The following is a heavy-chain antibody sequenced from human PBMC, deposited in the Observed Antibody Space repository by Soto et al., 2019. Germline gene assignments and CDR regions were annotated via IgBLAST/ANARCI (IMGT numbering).Heavy chain of an antibody. J-gene: IGHJ4*02. V-gene: IGHV4-34*01. Sequence: QVHLQQWGAGLLKPSETPSLTCAVYGGSFSAYYWSWIRQPPGKGLEWIGEITHSGSTNYNPSLKGRVTISVDTSKNQFSLKLSSVIAADTAVYYCARGRAAVVMEWLSGNYCFAYWGRGTLVTVSS. CDR1: GGSFSAYY. CDR2: ITHSGST. D-gene: IGHD3-3*01. CDR3: ARGRAAVVMEWLSGNYCFAY.